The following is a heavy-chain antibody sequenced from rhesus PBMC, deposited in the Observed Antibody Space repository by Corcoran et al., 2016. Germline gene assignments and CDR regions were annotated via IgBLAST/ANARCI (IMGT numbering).Heavy chain of an antibody. V-gene: IGHV2-1*01. J-gene: IGHJ4*01. D-gene: IGHD6-19*01. CDR1: GFSLSTSGMG. CDR2: IYWDDDK. CDR3: ARRQSLAADPVGFDY. Sequence: QVTLKESGPALVKPTQTLTLTCTFSGFSLSTSGMGVGWIRQPPGKTLEWLEHIYWDDDKRYSTSLKSRLTISKDTSKNQVVLTMPNMDPVDTATYSCARRQSLAADPVGFDYWGQGVLVTVSS.